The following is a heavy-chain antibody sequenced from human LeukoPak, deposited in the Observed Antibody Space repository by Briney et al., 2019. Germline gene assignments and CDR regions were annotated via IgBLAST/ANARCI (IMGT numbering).Heavy chain of an antibody. CDR1: GLIFSNYA. CDR2: TSGRGEST. V-gene: IGHV3-23*01. CDR3: AKSRARREGSSGSIDY. Sequence: GGSLTLSCLATGLIFSNYAMGWVRPARGAGLEWVAPTSGRGESTYYADSVRGRFTTSRDNSKNTLHLQMNSLTVEDAAVYFCAKSRARREGSSGSIDYWGQGTLVTVSS. J-gene: IGHJ4*02. D-gene: IGHD3-22*01.